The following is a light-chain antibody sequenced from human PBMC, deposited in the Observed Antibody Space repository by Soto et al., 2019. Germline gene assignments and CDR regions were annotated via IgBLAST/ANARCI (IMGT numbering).Light chain of an antibody. J-gene: IGKJ3*01. CDR3: QQYGVSPLT. CDR1: ESLITKA. V-gene: IGKV3-20*01. Sequence: EIVLTQSPGTLSLSPGETATVSCRATESLITKALASYQQKPGQAPRLLIYGAFTRDAAIPDRFNGSGSGTDFALTISRLELEDSAVYYCQQYGVSPLTFGPGTKVEIK. CDR2: GAF.